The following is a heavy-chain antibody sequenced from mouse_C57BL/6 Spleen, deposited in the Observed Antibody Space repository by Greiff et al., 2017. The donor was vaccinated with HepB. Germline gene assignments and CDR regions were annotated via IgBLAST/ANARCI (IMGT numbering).Heavy chain of an antibody. CDR1: GYTFTDHT. CDR3: ARTIYYGYEGYAMDY. V-gene: IGHV1-78*01. J-gene: IGHJ4*01. Sequence: VQLQQSDAELVKPGASVKISCKVSGYTFTDHTIHWMKQRPEQGLEWIGYIYPRDGSTKYNEKFKGKATLTADKSSSTAYMQLNSLTSEDSAVYFCARTIYYGYEGYAMDYWGQGTSVTVSS. CDR2: IYPRDGST. D-gene: IGHD2-2*01.